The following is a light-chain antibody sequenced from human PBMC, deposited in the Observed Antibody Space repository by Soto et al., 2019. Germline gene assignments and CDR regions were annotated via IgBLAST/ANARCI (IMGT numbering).Light chain of an antibody. CDR3: SSYTGSSNNVV. CDR2: DVS. J-gene: IGLJ2*01. V-gene: IGLV2-14*01. Sequence: QSALTQPASASGSPGQSITISCTGTSSDVGGYNYVSWYQQHPGKAPKLMIYDVSNRPSGVSNRFSGSKSGNTASLTISGLQQEDEDDDYCSSYTGSSNNVVFGGGTKLTVL. CDR1: SSDVGGYNY.